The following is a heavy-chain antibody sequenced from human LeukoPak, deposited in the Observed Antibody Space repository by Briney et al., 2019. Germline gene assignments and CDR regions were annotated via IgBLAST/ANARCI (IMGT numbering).Heavy chain of an antibody. Sequence: ASVKVSCKASGYTFTSYDINWVRQATGQGLEWMGIINPSGGSISYAQKFQGRVTMTRDTSTSTVYMELSSLRSEDTAVYYCAREGDESSSWLYDAFDIWGQGTMVTVSS. CDR3: AREGDESSSWLYDAFDI. D-gene: IGHD6-13*01. CDR1: GYTFTSYD. V-gene: IGHV1-46*01. J-gene: IGHJ3*02. CDR2: INPSGGSI.